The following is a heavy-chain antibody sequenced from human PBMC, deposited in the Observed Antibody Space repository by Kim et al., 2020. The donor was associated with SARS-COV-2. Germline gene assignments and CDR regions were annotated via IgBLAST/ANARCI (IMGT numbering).Heavy chain of an antibody. J-gene: IGHJ5*02. V-gene: IGHV3-11*04. Sequence: YAASVKGRSTIPRNNAKNSLYLQMNSLRAEDTAVYYCASLFTIPRPGFDPWGQGTLVTVSS. D-gene: IGHD3-3*01. CDR3: ASLFTIPRPGFDP.